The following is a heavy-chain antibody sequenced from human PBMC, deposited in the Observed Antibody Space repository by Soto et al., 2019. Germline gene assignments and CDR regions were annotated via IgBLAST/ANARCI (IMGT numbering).Heavy chain of an antibody. CDR3: ARGTPPTYDFWSGYSQRTEYYFDY. Sequence: PSETLSLTCTVSGGSISSYYWSWIRQPPGKGLEWIGYIYYSGSTNYNPSLKSRVTISVDTSKNQFSLKLSSVTAADTAVYYCARGTPPTYDFWSGYSQRTEYYFDYWGQGTLVTVSS. CDR2: IYYSGST. J-gene: IGHJ4*02. V-gene: IGHV4-59*08. CDR1: GGSISSYY. D-gene: IGHD3-3*01.